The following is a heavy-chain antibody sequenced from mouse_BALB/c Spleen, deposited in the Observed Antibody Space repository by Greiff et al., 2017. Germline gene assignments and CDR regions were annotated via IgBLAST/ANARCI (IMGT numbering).Heavy chain of an antibody. CDR2: IDPYNGGT. J-gene: IGHJ2*01. CDR3: ARRSYYGNDVDFDY. Sequence: VQLQQSGPELVKPGASVKVSCKASGYAFTSYNMHWVKQSHGKSLEWIGYIDPYNGGTSYNQKFKGKATLTVDKSSSTAYMHLNSLTSEDSAVYYCARRSYYGNDVDFDYWGQGTTLTVSS. D-gene: IGHD2-9*01. V-gene: IGHV1S135*01. CDR1: GYAFTSYN.